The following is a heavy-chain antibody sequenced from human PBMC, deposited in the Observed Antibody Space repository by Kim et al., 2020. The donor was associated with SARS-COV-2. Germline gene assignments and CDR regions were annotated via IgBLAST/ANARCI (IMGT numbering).Heavy chain of an antibody. V-gene: IGHV3-7*01. CDR2: IKQDGGEN. CDR1: GFTFSNYW. CDR3: AREKRGAL. Sequence: GGSLRLSCAASGFTFSNYWMSWVRQAPGKGLEWVANIKQDGGENYYVDSVKGRFTISRDNAKNSLYLQMNSLRAEDTAVYYCAREKRGALWGQGTMVTVSS. J-gene: IGHJ3*01. D-gene: IGHD1-26*01.